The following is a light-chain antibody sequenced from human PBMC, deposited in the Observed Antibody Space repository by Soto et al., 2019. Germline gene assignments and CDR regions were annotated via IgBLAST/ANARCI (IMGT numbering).Light chain of an antibody. CDR1: SSDVGGYNY. J-gene: IGLJ2*01. CDR3: SSFTVSNTLVL. Sequence: QSVLTQPASVSGSPGQSITISCTGTSSDVGGYNYVSWYQQHPGKAPKLLIFEVSDRPSGVSGRFSGSKSGNTASLTISALRPEDEADYYCSSFTVSNTLVLFGGGTKLTVL. V-gene: IGLV2-14*01. CDR2: EVS.